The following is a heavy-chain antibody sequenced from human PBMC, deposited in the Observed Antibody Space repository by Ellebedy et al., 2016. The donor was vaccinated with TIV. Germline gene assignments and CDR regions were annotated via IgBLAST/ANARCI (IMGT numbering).Heavy chain of an antibody. V-gene: IGHV3-7*03. CDR3: ARDLGHSGYDLLDP. CDR1: GFSFSNYW. Sequence: GESLKISCAASGFSFSNYWMTWVRQAPGKGLEWVANMKQDGREEHYVDSVKGRFIISRDNAKNSLYLQMNSLRVEDTAAYYCARDLGHSGYDLLDPWGQGTLVTVSS. J-gene: IGHJ5*02. CDR2: MKQDGREE. D-gene: IGHD5-12*01.